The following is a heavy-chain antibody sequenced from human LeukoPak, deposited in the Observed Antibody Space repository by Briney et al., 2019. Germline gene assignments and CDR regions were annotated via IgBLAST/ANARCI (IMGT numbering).Heavy chain of an antibody. J-gene: IGHJ3*01. D-gene: IGHD3-3*01. CDR1: GFSFSSYA. Sequence: PGGSLRLSCAASGFSFSSYAMHWVRQAPGKGPEYVSAITSNGDKTYYANSVKGRFIISRDNSKNTLYLQMGSLRAEDMAVYYCARVWSWDAFDLWGQGTMVTVSS. V-gene: IGHV3-64*01. CDR3: ARVWSWDAFDL. CDR2: ITSNGDKT.